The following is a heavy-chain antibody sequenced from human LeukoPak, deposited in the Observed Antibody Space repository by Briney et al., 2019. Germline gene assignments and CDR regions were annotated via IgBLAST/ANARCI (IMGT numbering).Heavy chain of an antibody. V-gene: IGHV4-39*01. CDR2: FYYSGNT. J-gene: IGHJ4*02. CDR1: SGSITSSSYY. Sequence: SETLSLTCTVSSGSITSSSYYWCWIRQPPGKGLEWIGSFYYSGNTYYNPSLKSRVTISVDTSKNQFSLKLSSVTAADTAVYYCARSGRDFWSGTSSGIDYWGQGTLVTVSS. D-gene: IGHD3-3*01. CDR3: ARSGRDFWSGTSSGIDY.